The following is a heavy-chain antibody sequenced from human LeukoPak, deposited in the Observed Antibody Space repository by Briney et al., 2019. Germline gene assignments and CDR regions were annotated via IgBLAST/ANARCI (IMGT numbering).Heavy chain of an antibody. D-gene: IGHD1-20*01. CDR1: GGSLCRSSDY. Sequence: SETLSLTCTLSGGSLCRSSDYGGWIRRPPGKGLEWIGSISYSGSTYYNPPLKSRVTISVDTSKNQFSLKLTSVTAADTAVYYCCNWNDVHQAYDIWGRGTMVTVSS. CDR2: ISYSGST. CDR3: CNWNDVHQAYDI. J-gene: IGHJ3*02. V-gene: IGHV4-39*07.